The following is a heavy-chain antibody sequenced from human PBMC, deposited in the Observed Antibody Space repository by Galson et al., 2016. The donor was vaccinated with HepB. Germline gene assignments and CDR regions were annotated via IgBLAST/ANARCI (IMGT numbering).Heavy chain of an antibody. CDR3: ARRTLQPSFDY. J-gene: IGHJ4*02. CDR2: IYYSGNT. V-gene: IGHV4-39*02. CDR1: GDSISIRGYY. D-gene: IGHD1-14*01. Sequence: ETLSLTCTVSGDSISIRGYYWAWICQPPGKGLEWIGSIYYSGNTYNNPSLKTRVSMSVDTSKNHFSLELSSVTAADTAVYYCARRTLQPSFDYWGQGTPVSVSS.